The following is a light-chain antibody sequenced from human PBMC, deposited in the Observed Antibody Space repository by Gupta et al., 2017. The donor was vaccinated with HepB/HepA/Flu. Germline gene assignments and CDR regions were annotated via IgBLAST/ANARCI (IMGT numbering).Light chain of an antibody. CDR1: QSVISSY. J-gene: IGKJ1*01. CDR2: GAS. CDR3: QQYDSSPRT. Sequence: IVSTQSPGPLSLSPWERATLSCRASQSVISSYLAWYQQKPGQAPRLLIYGASSRAADIPDRFSGSGSGTDFTLTISRLGPEDFAVYYCQQYDSSPRTFGQGTKVEIK. V-gene: IGKV3-20*01.